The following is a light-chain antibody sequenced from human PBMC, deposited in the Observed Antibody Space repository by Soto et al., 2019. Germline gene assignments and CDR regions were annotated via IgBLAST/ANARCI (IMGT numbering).Light chain of an antibody. J-gene: IGKJ1*01. CDR2: AAT. Sequence: DIQMTQSPSSLSASVGDSVTITCRASQRIGSYVNWYQQKPGKAPKLLIYAATNLEEGVPSRFSGSGSGTEFTLTISDVQPEDFALYYCHQRQSWPRTFGQGTKVDIK. CDR1: QRIGSY. CDR3: HQRQSWPRT. V-gene: IGKV1-39*01.